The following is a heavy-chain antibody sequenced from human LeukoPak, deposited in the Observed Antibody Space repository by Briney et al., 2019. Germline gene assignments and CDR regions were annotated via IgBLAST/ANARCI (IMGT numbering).Heavy chain of an antibody. CDR1: GYTFTGYY. Sequence: ASVKVSCKASGYTFTGYYMHCVRQAPGQGLEWMGWINPNSGGTNYAQKFQGRVTMTGDTSISTAYVELSRLRSDDTAVYYCARGIAARHYFDYRGQGTLVTVSS. CDR2: INPNSGGT. CDR3: ARGIAARHYFDY. D-gene: IGHD6-6*01. J-gene: IGHJ4*02. V-gene: IGHV1-2*02.